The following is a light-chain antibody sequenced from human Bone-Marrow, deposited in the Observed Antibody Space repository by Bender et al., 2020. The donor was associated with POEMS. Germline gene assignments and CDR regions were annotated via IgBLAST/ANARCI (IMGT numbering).Light chain of an antibody. Sequence: QSVLTQPPSVSGTPGQRVTISCSGSGSNIGGYPVNWYQQLPGTAPRLLIYTNNERPSGVPDRFFGSKSGNTASLTVSGLQADDEANYYCCSYAVSNNPWVFGGGTKLTVL. CDR2: TNN. V-gene: IGLV1-44*01. J-gene: IGLJ3*02. CDR3: CSYAVSNNPWV. CDR1: GSNIGGYP.